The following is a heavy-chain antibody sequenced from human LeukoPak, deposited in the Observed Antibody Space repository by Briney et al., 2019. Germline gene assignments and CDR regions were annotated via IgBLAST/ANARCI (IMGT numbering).Heavy chain of an antibody. J-gene: IGHJ5*02. CDR1: GYTSTSYG. Sequence: ASVKVSCKASGYTSTSYGISWVRQAPGQGLEWMGWISAYNGNTNYAQKLQGRVTMTTDTSTSTAYMELRSLRSDDTAVYYCAREHCSSTSCLNNWFDPWGQGTLVTVSS. CDR3: AREHCSSTSCLNNWFDP. D-gene: IGHD2-2*01. CDR2: ISAYNGNT. V-gene: IGHV1-18*01.